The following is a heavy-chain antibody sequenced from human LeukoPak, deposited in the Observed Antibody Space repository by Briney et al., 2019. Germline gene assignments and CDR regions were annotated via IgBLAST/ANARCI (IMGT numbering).Heavy chain of an antibody. CDR1: GGSFSGYY. J-gene: IGHJ2*01. V-gene: IGHV4-34*01. CDR3: ARGPVRVARQWPKLWYFDL. Sequence: SQTLSLTCAVYGGSFSGYYWSWIRRPPGKGLEWIGEINHSGSTNYNPSLKSRVTISVDTSKNQFSLKLSSVTAADTAVYYCARGPVRVARQWPKLWYFDLWGRGTLVTVSS. D-gene: IGHD6-19*01. CDR2: INHSGST.